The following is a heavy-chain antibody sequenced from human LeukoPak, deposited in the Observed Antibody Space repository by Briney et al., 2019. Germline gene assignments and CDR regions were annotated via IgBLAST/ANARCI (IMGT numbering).Heavy chain of an antibody. CDR1: GLNFGDKF. J-gene: IGHJ6*02. V-gene: IGHV3-11*01. CDR2: ISSNGRTI. Sequence: PGGSLRLSCAASGLNFGDKFMSWIRQAPGKGLEWLSYISSNGRTIHYADSVKGRFTISRDNANKSLYLQMNNLGAEDTAVYYCARVPGHYYYYGMDVWGQGTTVIVSS. D-gene: IGHD1-26*01. CDR3: ARVPGHYYYYGMDV.